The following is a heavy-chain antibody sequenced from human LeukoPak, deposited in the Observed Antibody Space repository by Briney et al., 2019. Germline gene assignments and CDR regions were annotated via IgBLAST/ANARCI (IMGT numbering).Heavy chain of an antibody. CDR3: ARDSNYDILTGYYSYYFDY. V-gene: IGHV3-21*01. D-gene: IGHD3-9*01. J-gene: IGHJ4*02. CDR2: ISSSSSYI. Sequence: PGGSLRLSCAASGFTFSSYSMNWVRQAPGKGLEWVSSISSSSSYIYYADSVKGRFPISRDNAKNSLYLQMNSLRAEDTAVYYCARDSNYDILTGYYSYYFDYWGQGTLVTVSS. CDR1: GFTFSSYS.